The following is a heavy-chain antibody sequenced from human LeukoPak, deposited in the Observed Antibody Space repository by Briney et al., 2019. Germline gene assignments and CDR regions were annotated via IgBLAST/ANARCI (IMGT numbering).Heavy chain of an antibody. D-gene: IGHD6-19*01. J-gene: IGHJ4*02. CDR3: AREGRQWLDLDY. Sequence: GGSLRLSCAASGFTFSSYSMNWVRQAPGKGLEWVSSISSSSSYIYYADSVKGRFTISRDNAKNSLYLQMNSLRAEDTAVYYCAREGRQWLDLDYWGQGTLVTVSS. CDR1: GFTFSSYS. V-gene: IGHV3-21*01. CDR2: ISSSSSYI.